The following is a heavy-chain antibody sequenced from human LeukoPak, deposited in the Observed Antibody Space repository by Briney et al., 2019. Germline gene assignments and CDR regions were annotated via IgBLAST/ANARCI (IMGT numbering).Heavy chain of an antibody. CDR3: ARSSYSYGSGSYLYYFDY. J-gene: IGHJ4*02. Sequence: SVKVSCKASGGTFSSYAISWVRQAPGQGLEWMGGIIPIFGTANYAQKFQGRVTITADESTSTAYMELSSLRTEDTAVYYCARSSYSYGSGSYLYYFDYWGQGTLVTVSS. CDR2: IIPIFGTA. V-gene: IGHV1-69*01. CDR1: GGTFSSYA. D-gene: IGHD3-10*01.